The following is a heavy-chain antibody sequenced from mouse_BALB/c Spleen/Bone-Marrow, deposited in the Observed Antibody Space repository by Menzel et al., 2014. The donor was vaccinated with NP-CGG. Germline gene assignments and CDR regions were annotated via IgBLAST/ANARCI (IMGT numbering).Heavy chain of an antibody. J-gene: IGHJ1*01. D-gene: IGHD1-3*01. V-gene: IGHV1-12*01. CDR3: ARYWEVIDV. Sequence: LQQSGAELVKPGASVKMSCKASGYTFTSYNMHWVKQTPGQGLEWIGAIYPGNGDTSYNQKFKGKATLTADKSSSTAYMQLNRLATESSAVYYWARYWEVIDVWGAGTTVTGSS. CDR2: IYPGNGDT. CDR1: GYTFTSYN.